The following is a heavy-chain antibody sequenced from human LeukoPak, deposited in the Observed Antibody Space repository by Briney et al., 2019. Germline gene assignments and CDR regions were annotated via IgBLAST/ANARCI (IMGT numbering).Heavy chain of an antibody. CDR1: GFTFSSHS. CDR2: ISSSSSYI. CDR3: ARGYSSSWYYFDY. Sequence: GGSLRLSCAASGFTFSSHSMNWVRQAPGKGLEWVSSISSSSSYIYYADSVKGRFTISRDNAKNSLYLQMNSLRAEDTAVYYCARGYSSSWYYFDYWGQGTLVTVSS. J-gene: IGHJ4*02. D-gene: IGHD6-13*01. V-gene: IGHV3-21*01.